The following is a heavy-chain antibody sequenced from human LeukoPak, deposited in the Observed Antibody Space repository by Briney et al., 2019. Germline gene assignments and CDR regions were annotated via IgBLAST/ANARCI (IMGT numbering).Heavy chain of an antibody. CDR1: GYTLTELS. D-gene: IGHD5-18*01. CDR3: AITRAYSYGKSFDP. V-gene: IGHV1-24*01. Sequence: ASVKVSCKVSGYTLTELSMHWVRQAPGKGREWMGGFDPEDGETIYAQKFQGRVTMTEDTSTDTAYIELSSLRSEDTAVYYCAITRAYSYGKSFDPWGQGTLVTVSS. CDR2: FDPEDGET. J-gene: IGHJ5*02.